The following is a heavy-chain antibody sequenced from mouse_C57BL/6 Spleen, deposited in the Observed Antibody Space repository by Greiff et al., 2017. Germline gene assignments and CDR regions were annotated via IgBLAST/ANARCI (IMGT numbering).Heavy chain of an antibody. CDR3: RGTTVVVDFDY. D-gene: IGHD1-1*01. V-gene: IGHV1-15*01. CDR1: GYTFTDYE. CDR2: IDPETGGT. J-gene: IGHJ2*01. Sequence: QVQLKQSGAELVRPGASVTLSCKASGYTFTDYEMHWVKQTPVHGLEWIGAIDPETGGTAYNQKFKGKAILTADKSSSTAYMELRSLTSEDSAVYYCRGTTVVVDFDYWGQVTTLTVSS.